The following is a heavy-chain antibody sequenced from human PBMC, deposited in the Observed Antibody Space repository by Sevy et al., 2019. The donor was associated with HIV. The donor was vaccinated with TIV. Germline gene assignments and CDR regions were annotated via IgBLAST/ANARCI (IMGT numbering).Heavy chain of an antibody. D-gene: IGHD6-19*01. Sequence: GGSLRLSCAVSGGFIVSVNYMSWVRQAPGKGLEWVSIFYGGGSTHYADSVKGRFPMSRDNSKDTVYLQMNSLRAEDTAGYYCAMPHSSIVSWGLDSWGHGTMVTVSS. V-gene: IGHV3-53*01. CDR2: FYGGGST. CDR3: AMPHSSIVSWGLDS. J-gene: IGHJ3*02. CDR1: GGFIVSVNY.